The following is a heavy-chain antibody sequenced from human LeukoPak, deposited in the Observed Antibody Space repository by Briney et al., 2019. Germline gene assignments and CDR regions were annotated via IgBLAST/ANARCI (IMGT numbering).Heavy chain of an antibody. CDR1: GYTFTSYG. D-gene: IGHD2-2*01. J-gene: IGHJ3*02. Sequence: ASVKVSCKASGYTFTSYGINWVRQATGQGLEWMGWMNPNSGNTGYAQKFQGRVTMTRNTSISTAYMELSSLRSEDTAVYYCASRYCSSTSCYHAFDIWGQGTMVTVSS. CDR2: MNPNSGNT. CDR3: ASRYCSSTSCYHAFDI. V-gene: IGHV1-8*02.